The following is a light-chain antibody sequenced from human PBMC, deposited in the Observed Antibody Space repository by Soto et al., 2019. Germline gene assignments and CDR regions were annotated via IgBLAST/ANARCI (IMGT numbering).Light chain of an antibody. CDR1: QTINTW. V-gene: IGKV1-5*03. Sequence: DLQMTQSPSTLSASVGDRVTITCRASQTINTWLAWYQQKPGKAPKLLIYRASNLVSGVPSRFSGSGSGTEFTLTISSLQPDDFSTYYCQQYDTYSGTFGPGTKVDI. CDR3: QQYDTYSGT. CDR2: RAS. J-gene: IGKJ3*01.